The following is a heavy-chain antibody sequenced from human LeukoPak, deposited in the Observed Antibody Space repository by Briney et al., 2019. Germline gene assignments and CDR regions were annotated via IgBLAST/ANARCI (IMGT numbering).Heavy chain of an antibody. Sequence: GRSLRLSCAASGFTFSSYGMHWVRQAPGKGLEWVAVIWYDGSNKYYADSVKGRFTISRDNSKNTLYLQMNSLRAEDTAVYYGARTYYGSGSYYTFFDYWGQGTLVTVSS. CDR1: GFTFSSYG. CDR2: IWYDGSNK. D-gene: IGHD3-10*01. V-gene: IGHV3-33*01. J-gene: IGHJ4*02. CDR3: ARTYYGSGSYYTFFDY.